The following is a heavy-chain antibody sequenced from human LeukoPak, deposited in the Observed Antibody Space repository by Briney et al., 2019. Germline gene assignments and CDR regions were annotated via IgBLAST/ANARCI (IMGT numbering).Heavy chain of an antibody. Sequence: MASETLSLTCTVSGGSISSYYWSWIGQPPGKGLEWIGYISNSGSTNYNPSLKSRVTISVDTSKNQFSLKLSSVTAADTAVYYCARYYYESSGYWVFDYWGQGTLVTVSS. V-gene: IGHV4-59*01. J-gene: IGHJ4*02. CDR2: ISNSGST. D-gene: IGHD3-22*01. CDR3: ARYYYESSGYWVFDY. CDR1: GGSISSYY.